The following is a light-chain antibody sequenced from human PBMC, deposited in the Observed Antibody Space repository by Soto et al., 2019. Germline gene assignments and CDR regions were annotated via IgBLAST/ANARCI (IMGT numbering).Light chain of an antibody. J-gene: IGLJ7*01. CDR3: LLFYSGVRV. Sequence: QAVVTQEPSLTVSPGGTVTLTCGSSTGGVTSGHYPYWFQQKPGQAPRTLIYDASNKHSWTPARFSGFLLGGKAALTLSGAQPEDEAEYYCLLFYSGVRVFGGGTQLTVL. V-gene: IGLV7-46*01. CDR2: DAS. CDR1: TGGVTSGHY.